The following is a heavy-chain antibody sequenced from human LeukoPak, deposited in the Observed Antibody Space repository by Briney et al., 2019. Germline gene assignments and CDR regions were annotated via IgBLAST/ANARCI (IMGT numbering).Heavy chain of an antibody. CDR2: ITSDSNTI. V-gene: IGHV3-48*01. D-gene: IGHD2-15*01. J-gene: IGHJ4*02. Sequence: GGSLRLSCAAAGFAFSTYAMNWVRQAPGKGLEWVSFITSDSNTIYYADSMKGRFTISRDNAENSLYLQMNSLSAEDTAVYYCARDRMGGSFDYWGQGTLVTVSS. CDR3: ARDRMGGSFDY. CDR1: GFAFSTYA.